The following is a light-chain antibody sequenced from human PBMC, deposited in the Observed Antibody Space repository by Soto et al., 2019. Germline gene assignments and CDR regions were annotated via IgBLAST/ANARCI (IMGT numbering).Light chain of an antibody. CDR2: AAS. V-gene: IGKV1-8*01. CDR1: QGISSY. CDR3: QQYYSYPRT. J-gene: IGKJ1*01. Sequence: AIRMTQSPSSFSASTGARVTITCRASQGISSYLAWYQQKPGKAPKILIYAASTLQSGGPSRFSVSGSGTDFTLTISCLQSEDFATYYCQQYYSYPRTFGQGTKVEIK.